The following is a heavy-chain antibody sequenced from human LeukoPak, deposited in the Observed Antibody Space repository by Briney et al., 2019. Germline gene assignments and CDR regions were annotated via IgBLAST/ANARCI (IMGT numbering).Heavy chain of an antibody. CDR2: IYYSGST. V-gene: IGHV4-59*08. CDR1: GGSISSYY. D-gene: IGHD4-17*01. J-gene: IGHJ5*02. CDR3: AGHGVDYGDYVTWFDP. Sequence: SETLSLTCTVSGGSISSYYWSWIRQPPGKGLEWIGYIYYSGSTNYNPSLKSRVTISVDTSKNQFSLKLSFVTAADTAVYYCAGHGVDYGDYVTWFDPWGQGTLVTVSS.